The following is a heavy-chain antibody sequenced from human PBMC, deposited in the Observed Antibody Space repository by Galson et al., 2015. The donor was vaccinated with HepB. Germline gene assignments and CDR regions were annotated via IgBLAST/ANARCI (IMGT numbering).Heavy chain of an antibody. V-gene: IGHV4-61*01. CDR1: GGSVSSGSYY. J-gene: IGHJ3*02. D-gene: IGHD1-7*01. CDR2: IYYSGST. Sequence: ETLSLTCTVSGGSVSSGSYYWSWIRQPPGKGLEWIGYIYYSGSTNYNPSLKSRVTISVDTSKNQFSLKLSSVTAADTAVYYCARESEDNWNYYAFDIWGQGTMVTVSS. CDR3: ARESEDNWNYYAFDI.